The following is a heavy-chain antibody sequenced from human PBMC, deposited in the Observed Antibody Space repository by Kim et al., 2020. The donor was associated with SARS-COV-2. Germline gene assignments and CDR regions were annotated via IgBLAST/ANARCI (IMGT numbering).Heavy chain of an antibody. CDR2: IGTAGDK. J-gene: IGHJ6*01. CDR1: GFTFSSYD. V-gene: IGHV3-13*04. D-gene: IGHD6-13*01. Sequence: GGSMRLSCAASGFTFSSYDIHWVRQATGKGLEWVSAIGTAGDKYYPGSVKGRFTISRENAKNSLYLQMNSLRAGDTAVYYCARGNGGGSSWAYYYYGMDV. CDR3: ARGNGGGSSWAYYYYGMDV.